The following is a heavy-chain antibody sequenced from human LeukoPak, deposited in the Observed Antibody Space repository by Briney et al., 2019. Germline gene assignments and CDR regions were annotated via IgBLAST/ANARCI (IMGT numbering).Heavy chain of an antibody. J-gene: IGHJ4*02. CDR2: IGGSGTRT. CDR3: AKDSHWILFDD. Sequence: GGTLRLSCSASGFTLTTYGMNWVRQAPGKGLEWVSGIGGSGTRTYYADSVKGRSTISRDNSKNTLYLQMNSLRDEDTAVYYCAKDSHWILFDDWGQGTLVTVSS. V-gene: IGHV3-23*01. CDR1: GFTLTTYG. D-gene: IGHD2-2*03.